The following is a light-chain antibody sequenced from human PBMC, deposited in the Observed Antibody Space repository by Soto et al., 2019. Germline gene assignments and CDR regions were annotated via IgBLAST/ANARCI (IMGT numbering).Light chain of an antibody. CDR1: QGITGW. Sequence: DIQLTQSPSTLSASVGDRVTITCRASQGITGWLAWYQQKPGKAPKLLIFDASTLESGVPPRFTGSGSGTEFTLSISHLQPDDFATYYCQPYQRYWTFGHGTKVEVK. CDR3: QPYQRYWT. J-gene: IGKJ1*01. CDR2: DAS. V-gene: IGKV1-5*01.